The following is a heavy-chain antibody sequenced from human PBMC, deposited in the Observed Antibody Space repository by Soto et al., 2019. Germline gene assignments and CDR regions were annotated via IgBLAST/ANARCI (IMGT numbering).Heavy chain of an antibody. CDR2: IESDGSST. CDR3: VRGRTNGMDV. Sequence: EVQLVESGGGLVQPGGSLRVSCAASGFTFGSYWRNWLRQAPGQGLVWVSRIESDGSSTAYADSVKGRFTASRDNAKDTLYLQMSRLSEVDTKVYSSVRGRTNGMDVWAQETAVTVSS. J-gene: IGHJ6*02. V-gene: IGHV3-74*01. CDR1: GFTFGSYW.